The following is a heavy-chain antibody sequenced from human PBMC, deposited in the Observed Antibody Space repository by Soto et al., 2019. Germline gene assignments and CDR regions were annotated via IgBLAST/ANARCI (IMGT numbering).Heavy chain of an antibody. Sequence: QVQLQQWGAGLLKPSETLSLTCAVYGGFVSSGSYYWSWIRQPPGKGLEWIGEMSHSGGTHFNPSLKSRLTISVHTSKNQFSLKMSSVTAADTALYYCARVERGTATTVVDAFDIWGPGTMVTVSS. CDR3: ARVERGTATTVVDAFDI. D-gene: IGHD1-1*01. CDR2: MSHSGGT. J-gene: IGHJ3*02. V-gene: IGHV4-34*01. CDR1: GGFVSSGSYY.